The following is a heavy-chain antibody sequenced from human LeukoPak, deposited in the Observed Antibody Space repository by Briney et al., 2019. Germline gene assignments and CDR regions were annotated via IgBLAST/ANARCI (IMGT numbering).Heavy chain of an antibody. D-gene: IGHD6-6*01. CDR1: GFTFSTYA. J-gene: IGHJ4*02. V-gene: IGHV3-23*01. CDR2: IGGDGGST. Sequence: PGGSLRLSCAASGFTFSTYAMTWVRQAPGKGMEWVSTIGGDGGSTYSADSVNGRFTISRDNSENILYLQMNSLRAEDTAVYYCVNDRDGKYRTFIDYWGQGTLVTVSS. CDR3: VNDRDGKYRTFIDY.